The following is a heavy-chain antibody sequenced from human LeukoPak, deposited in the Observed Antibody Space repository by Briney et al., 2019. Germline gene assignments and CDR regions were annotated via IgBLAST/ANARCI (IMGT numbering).Heavy chain of an antibody. D-gene: IGHD2-2*01. Sequence: ASVTVSCKASGYTFTGYYMYWVRQAPGHGLEWMGLINPNSGGTNYAQKFQGRVTMTRDTSISTVYMELSSLSSDDTAVYFCARRVVPAAFCWFDPWGQGTLVTVSP. J-gene: IGHJ5*02. V-gene: IGHV1-2*02. CDR1: GYTFTGYY. CDR3: ARRVVPAAFCWFDP. CDR2: INPNSGGT.